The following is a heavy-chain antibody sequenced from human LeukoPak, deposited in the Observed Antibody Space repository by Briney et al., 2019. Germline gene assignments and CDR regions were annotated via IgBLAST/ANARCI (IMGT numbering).Heavy chain of an antibody. D-gene: IGHD2-15*01. CDR2: ISSKSRYM. J-gene: IGHJ4*02. CDR3: ARCSGSSTYHSDDY. Sequence: GGSLRLSCVVSGFTFGSYSINWVRQAPGKGLEWVSSISSKSRYMYYADSVKGRFTISRDNAKNSLSLQMNSLRAEDTAVYYCARCSGSSTYHSDDYWGQGTLVTVSS. V-gene: IGHV3-21*01. CDR1: GFTFGSYS.